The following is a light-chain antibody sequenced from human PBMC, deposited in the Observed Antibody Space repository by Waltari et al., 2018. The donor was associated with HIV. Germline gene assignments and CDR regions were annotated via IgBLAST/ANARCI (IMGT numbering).Light chain of an antibody. V-gene: IGKV3-15*01. CDR1: QSVSSN. J-gene: IGKJ1*01. CDR2: GAS. Sequence: EIVKTQSQATLSVSPGERATIACRASQSVSSNLAWYQQKPGQAPRLLIYGASTRATGIPGRCGGSGSGTEFTLTISSLQSEDFAVYYCQQYNNWPGKTFGQGTKVEIK. CDR3: QQYNNWPGKT.